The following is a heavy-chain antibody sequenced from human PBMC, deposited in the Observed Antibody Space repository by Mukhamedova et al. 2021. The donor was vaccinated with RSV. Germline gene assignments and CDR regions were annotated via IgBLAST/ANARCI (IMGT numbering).Heavy chain of an antibody. Sequence: GPGKGLEWVSVIFNSGNTYYADSVKGRFTISRDDFKNTVYLQMTGLTPEDTGVYFCARDAASAIFYFDFWGQGT. D-gene: IGHD2-21*01. CDR2: IFNSGNT. V-gene: IGHV3-53*05. CDR3: ARDAASAIFYFDF. J-gene: IGHJ4*02.